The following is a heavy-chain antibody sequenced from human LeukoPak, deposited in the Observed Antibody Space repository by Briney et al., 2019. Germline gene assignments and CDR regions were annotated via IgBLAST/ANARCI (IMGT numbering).Heavy chain of an antibody. V-gene: IGHV3-72*01. J-gene: IGHJ4*02. CDR1: GFTFSDHY. D-gene: IGHD1-26*01. CDR3: ARVVRYSGRGHYFDY. CDR2: SRNKANSYTT. Sequence: GGSLRLSCAASGFTFSDHYIDWVRQAPGKGLEWVGRSRNKANSYTTGYAASVKGRFTISRDDSENSLYLQMNSLKTEDTAVYYCARVVRYSGRGHYFDYWGQGTLVTVSS.